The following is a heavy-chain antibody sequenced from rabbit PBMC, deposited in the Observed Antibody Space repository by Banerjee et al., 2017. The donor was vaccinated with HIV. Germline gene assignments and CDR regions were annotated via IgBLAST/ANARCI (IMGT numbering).Heavy chain of an antibody. J-gene: IGHJ4*01. V-gene: IGHV1S43*01. CDR3: ARDLAGVIGWNFNL. CDR1: GFDLSSYYY. CDR2: IITSSGST. D-gene: IGHD4-1*01. Sequence: QEQLEESGGDLVQPEGSLTLTCKASGFDLSSYYYMCWVRQAPGKGLEVVACIITSSGSTWYASWVNGRFTISKSTSLNTVDLKMTSLTAADTATYFCARDLAGVIGWNFNLWGPGTLVTVS.